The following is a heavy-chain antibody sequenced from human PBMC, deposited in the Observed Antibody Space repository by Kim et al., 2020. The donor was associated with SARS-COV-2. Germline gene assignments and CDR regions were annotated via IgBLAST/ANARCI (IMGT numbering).Heavy chain of an antibody. CDR3: AGGPFFYDTNGYKLRGWIDP. CDR1: GGSFSEYY. D-gene: IGHD3-22*01. J-gene: IGHJ5*02. V-gene: IGHV4-34*01. CDR2: INESGST. Sequence: SETLSLTCAVDGGSFSEYYWTWIRQSPGRGLEWIGEINESGSTNYNPSLKSRVTISVDTSKQRFSLKLVSVSATDTAVYFCAGGPFFYDTNGYKLRGWIDPWGQGTPVTVSS.